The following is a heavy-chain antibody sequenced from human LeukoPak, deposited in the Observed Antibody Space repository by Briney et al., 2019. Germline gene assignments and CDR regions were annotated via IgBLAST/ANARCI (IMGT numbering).Heavy chain of an antibody. D-gene: IGHD3-16*01. V-gene: IGHV1-46*01. J-gene: IGHJ5*02. CDR2: INPRGDEA. Sequence: ASVKVSCKASGFTFSVYWMHWVRQAPGQGLEWMGVINPRGDEAVYAQKFQGRITMTRDTPTNTAYMELSSLGPEDTAVVYCARDNSRNWGSSTSWWFDPWGQGTLIIVSS. CDR3: ARDNSRNWGSSTSWWFDP. CDR1: GFTFSVYW.